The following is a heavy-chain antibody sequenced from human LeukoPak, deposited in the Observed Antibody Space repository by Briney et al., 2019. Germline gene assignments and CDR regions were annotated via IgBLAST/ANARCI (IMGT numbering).Heavy chain of an antibody. CDR3: ARGTVMAHFDY. CDR2: IYSGGST. D-gene: IGHD5-24*01. CDR1: GFTVSSNY. V-gene: IGHV3-53*04. Sequence: GGSLRLSCAASGFTVSSNYMSRVRQAPGKGLEWVSVIYSGGSTYYADSVKGRFTISRHNSKNTLYLQMNSLRAEDTAVYYCARGTVMAHFDYWGQGTLVTVSS. J-gene: IGHJ4*02.